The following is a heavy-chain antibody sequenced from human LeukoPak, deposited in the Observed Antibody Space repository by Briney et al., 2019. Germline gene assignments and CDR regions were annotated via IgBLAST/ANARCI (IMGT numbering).Heavy chain of an antibody. J-gene: IGHJ6*02. CDR1: GFTFRSYA. D-gene: IGHD4-23*01. CDR3: ARGFLGGNPWDYGMDV. CDR2: IRYDGSNK. Sequence: GGSLRLSCAASGFTFRSYAMSWVRQAPGKGLEWVAFIRYDGSNKYYADSVKGRFTMSRDNSKNTLYLQINSLRAEDTAVYYCARGFLGGNPWDYGMDVWGQGTRVTVSS. V-gene: IGHV3-30*02.